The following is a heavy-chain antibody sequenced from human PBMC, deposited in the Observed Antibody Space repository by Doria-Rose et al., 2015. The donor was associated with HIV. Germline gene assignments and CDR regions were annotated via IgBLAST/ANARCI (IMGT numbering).Heavy chain of an antibody. CDR3: ARGLLRGGWNDVDYYYGMDV. J-gene: IGHJ6*02. V-gene: IGHV4-34*01. D-gene: IGHD1-1*01. Sequence: QVQLQESGAGLVKPSETLSLTCAVFGGSFSGYYWSWIRQPPGKGLEWIGEINHSGSTNYKTSVKSRVTISLDTSKNRSPLRLSSVTAADTAVYYCARGLLRGGWNDVDYYYGMDVWGQGTTVTVSS. CDR1: GGSFSGYY. CDR2: INHSGST.